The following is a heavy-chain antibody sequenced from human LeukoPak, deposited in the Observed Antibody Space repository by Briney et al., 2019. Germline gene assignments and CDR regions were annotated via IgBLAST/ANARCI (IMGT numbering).Heavy chain of an antibody. D-gene: IGHD3-10*01. Sequence: SETLSLTCTVSGGSISSSSYYWGWIRQPPGKGLEWIGSIYYSGSTYYNPSLKSRVTISVDTSKNQFSLKLSSVTAADTAVYYCASTHLNSGTIDYWGQGTLVTVSS. V-gene: IGHV4-39*07. CDR1: GGSISSSSYY. J-gene: IGHJ4*02. CDR3: ASTHLNSGTIDY. CDR2: IYYSGST.